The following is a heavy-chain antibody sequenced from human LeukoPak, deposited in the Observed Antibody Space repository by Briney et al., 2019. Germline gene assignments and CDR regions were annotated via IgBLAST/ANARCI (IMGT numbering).Heavy chain of an antibody. CDR2: IYYSGST. J-gene: IGHJ5*02. D-gene: IGHD6-13*01. CDR3: ARQEYSSSWA. Sequence: SETLSLTCTVSGGSISSSSYYWGWLRQPPGKGLEWIGSIYYSGSTYYNPSLKSRVTISVDTSKNQFSLKLSSVTAADTAVYYCARQEYSSSWAWGQGTLVTVSS. CDR1: GGSISSSSYY. V-gene: IGHV4-39*01.